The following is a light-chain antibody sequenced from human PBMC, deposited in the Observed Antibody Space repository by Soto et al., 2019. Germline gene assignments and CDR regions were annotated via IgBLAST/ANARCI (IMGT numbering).Light chain of an antibody. J-gene: IGLJ3*02. V-gene: IGLV1-40*01. Sequence: QSVLTQPPSVSGAPGQRVTISCTGSSSNIGAGYDAHWYQQFPGTAPKLLIYSNSNRPSGVPDRFSGSKSGTSASLAITGLQAEDEADYYCQSFDSSLTISWVFGGGTKLTVL. CDR1: SSNIGAGYD. CDR3: QSFDSSLTISWV. CDR2: SNS.